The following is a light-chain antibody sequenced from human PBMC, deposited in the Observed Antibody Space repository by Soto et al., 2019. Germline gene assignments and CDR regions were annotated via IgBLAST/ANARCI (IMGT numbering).Light chain of an antibody. CDR3: CSFAGSNNYV. J-gene: IGLJ1*01. CDR2: EVS. CDR1: SSDVGGYSY. V-gene: IGLV2-8*01. Sequence: QSVLTQPPSASGSPGQSVTISCTGTSSDVGGYSYVSWYQQHPGKAPKLMIYEVSKRPSGVPDRFSGSKSGNTASLTVSGLQAEDEADYYCCSFAGSNNYVFGTGTKLTVL.